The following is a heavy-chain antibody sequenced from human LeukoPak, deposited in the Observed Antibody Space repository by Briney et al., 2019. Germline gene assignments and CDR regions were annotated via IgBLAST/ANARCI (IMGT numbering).Heavy chain of an antibody. CDR3: AKGGVVLRFLEWFDY. CDR2: ISWNSGSI. J-gene: IGHJ4*02. CDR1: GFTFDDYA. V-gene: IGHV3-9*01. D-gene: IGHD3-3*01. Sequence: PGRSLRLSCAASGFTFDDYAMHWVRQAPGKGLEWVSGISWNSGSIGYADSVKGRFTISRDNAKNSLYLQMNSLRAEDTALYYCAKGGVVLRFLEWFDYWSQGTLVTVSS.